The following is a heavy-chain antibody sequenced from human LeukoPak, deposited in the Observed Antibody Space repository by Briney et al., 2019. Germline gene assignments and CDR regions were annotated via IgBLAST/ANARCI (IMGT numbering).Heavy chain of an antibody. D-gene: IGHD6-6*01. CDR1: GYTFTSYG. CDR3: ARDGSSSSFDY. J-gene: IGHJ4*02. Sequence: GASVKVSCKASGYTFTSYGISWVRQAPGQGPEWMGWISGYNGNTNYAQKFQGRVIMTTDTSTSTAYMELRSLRSDDTAVYYCARDGSSSSFDYWGQGTLVTVSS. CDR2: ISGYNGNT. V-gene: IGHV1-18*01.